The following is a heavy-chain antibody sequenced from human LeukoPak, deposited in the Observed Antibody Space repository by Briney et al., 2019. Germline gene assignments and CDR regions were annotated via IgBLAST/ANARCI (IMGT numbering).Heavy chain of an antibody. CDR1: GFTFSSYA. D-gene: IGHD2-2*02. Sequence: GGSLRLSCAASGFTFSSYAMHWVRQAPGKGLEWVAVISYDGSNKYYADSVKGRFTISRDNSKNTLYLQMNSLRAEDTAVYYCARANCSSTSCYIPADYWGQGTLVTVSS. V-gene: IGHV3-30-3*01. J-gene: IGHJ4*02. CDR2: ISYDGSNK. CDR3: ARANCSSTSCYIPADY.